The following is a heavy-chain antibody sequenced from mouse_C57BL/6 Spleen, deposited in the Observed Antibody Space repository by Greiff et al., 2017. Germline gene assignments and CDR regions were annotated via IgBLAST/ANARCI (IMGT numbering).Heavy chain of an antibody. CDR3: AIEAAYYSNYKGFAY. D-gene: IGHD2-5*01. Sequence: QVQLKQPGAELVKPGASVKVSCKASGYTFTSYWMHWVKQRPGQGLEWIGRIHPSDSDTNYNQKFKGKATLTVDKSSSTAYMQLSSLTSEDSAVYYCAIEAAYYSNYKGFAYWGQGTLVTVSA. CDR1: GYTFTSYW. CDR2: IHPSDSDT. J-gene: IGHJ3*01. V-gene: IGHV1-74*01.